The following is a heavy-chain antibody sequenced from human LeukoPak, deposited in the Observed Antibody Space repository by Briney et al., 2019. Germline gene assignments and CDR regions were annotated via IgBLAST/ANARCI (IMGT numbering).Heavy chain of an antibody. Sequence: SVKVSCKASGGTFSSYAISWVRQAPGQGLEWMGGIIPIFGTANYAQKFQGRVTITADESTSTAYMELSSLRSEDTAVYYCARTTTPHYYGSGSYALGYWGQGTLVTVPS. J-gene: IGHJ4*02. V-gene: IGHV1-69*13. CDR1: GGTFSSYA. CDR2: IIPIFGTA. D-gene: IGHD3-10*01. CDR3: ARTTTPHYYGSGSYALGY.